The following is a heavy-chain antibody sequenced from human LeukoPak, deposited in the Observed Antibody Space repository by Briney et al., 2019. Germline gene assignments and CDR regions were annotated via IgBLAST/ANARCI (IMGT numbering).Heavy chain of an antibody. CDR3: VREVGEAARHVDY. J-gene: IGHJ4*02. CDR2: IYYSGRT. Sequence: SETLSLTCTVSVGSISSSSYYWGWIRHPPGEGLEWIGSIYYSGRTHYSPSLKSRVTISIDTPKNQFSLKLSSMTAADTAVYYCVREVGEAARHVDYWGQGYLVTVSS. V-gene: IGHV4-39*02. D-gene: IGHD6-6*01. CDR1: VGSISSSSYY.